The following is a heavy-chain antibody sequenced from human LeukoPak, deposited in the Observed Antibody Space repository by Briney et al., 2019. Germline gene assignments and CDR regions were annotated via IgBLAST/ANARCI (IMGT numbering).Heavy chain of an antibody. CDR3: ARDGDDFGDYVEYNYYGLDV. V-gene: IGHV1-2*02. CDR1: GYTFTGYY. J-gene: IGHJ6*02. D-gene: IGHD4-17*01. Sequence: ASVKVSCKASGYTFTGYYMHWVRQAPGQGLEWMGWINPNSGGTNYAQKFQGRVTMTRDTSTSTVYMELSSLRSVDTAVYYCARDGDDFGDYVEYNYYGLDVWGQGTTVTVSS. CDR2: INPNSGGT.